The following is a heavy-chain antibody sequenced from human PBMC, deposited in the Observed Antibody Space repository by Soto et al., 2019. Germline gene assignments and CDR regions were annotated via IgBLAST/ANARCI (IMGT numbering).Heavy chain of an antibody. V-gene: IGHV3-30*18. CDR2: ISYDGSNK. CDR1: GFTFSSYG. Sequence: QVQLVESGGGVVQPGRSLRLSCAASGFTFSSYGMHWVRQAPGKGLEWVAVISYDGSNKYYADSVKGRFTISRDNSKNTLYLQMNSLRAEDKAVYYCAKDLPHSYSSSWYGMDVWGQGTTVTVSS. CDR3: AKDLPHSYSSSWYGMDV. J-gene: IGHJ6*02. D-gene: IGHD6-13*01.